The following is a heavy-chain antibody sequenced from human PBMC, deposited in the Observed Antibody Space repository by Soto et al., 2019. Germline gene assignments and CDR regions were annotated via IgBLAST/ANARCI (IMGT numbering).Heavy chain of an antibody. CDR2: ISGYNGNT. CDR1: GYTFNSHG. V-gene: IGHV1-18*04. Sequence: ASVTVSCKASGYTFNSHGISWVRQAPGQGLEWMGWISGYNGNTKYAQKFQGRVTVTKDKSTSTGYMELRSLRSDDTAVYYCARDDVYDSSPHDGFDIWGQGTMVTVS. D-gene: IGHD3-22*01. J-gene: IGHJ3*02. CDR3: ARDDVYDSSPHDGFDI.